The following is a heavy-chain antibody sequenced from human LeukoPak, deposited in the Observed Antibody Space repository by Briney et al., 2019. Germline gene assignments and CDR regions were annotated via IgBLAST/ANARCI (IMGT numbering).Heavy chain of an antibody. CDR1: GFTFSSYA. Sequence: GGSLRLSXAVSGFTFSSYAMTWVSQPPGKGLEWVSEISGSGESTYYGDSVKGRFTISRDNSKNTLYLQVNSLRAGDTAIYYCAREHWDFDYWGQGTLVTVSS. J-gene: IGHJ4*02. D-gene: IGHD7-27*01. CDR2: ISGSGEST. V-gene: IGHV3-23*01. CDR3: AREHWDFDY.